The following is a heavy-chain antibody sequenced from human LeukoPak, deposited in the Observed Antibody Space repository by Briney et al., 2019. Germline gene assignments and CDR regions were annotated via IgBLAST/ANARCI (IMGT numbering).Heavy chain of an antibody. D-gene: IGHD3-10*01. CDR1: GFTFSSYA. Sequence: PGGSLRLSCAASGFTFSSYAMSWVRQAPGKGLEWVSYISSSGTIIYYADSVKGRFTISRDNANNSVSLQMNSLTAEDTAVYYCARDSNYYGSGSYFDPWGQGTLVTVSS. CDR3: ARDSNYYGSGSYFDP. V-gene: IGHV3-48*04. CDR2: ISSSGTII. J-gene: IGHJ5*02.